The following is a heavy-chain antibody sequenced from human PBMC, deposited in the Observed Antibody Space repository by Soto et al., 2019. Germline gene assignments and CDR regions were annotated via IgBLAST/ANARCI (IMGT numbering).Heavy chain of an antibody. Sequence: ASVKVSCKASGYSFSSYGISWARQAPGKGLEWMGGFDPEDGETIYAQKFQGRVTMTEDTSTDTAYMELSSLRSEDTAVYYCATVSRYNWKPFDYWGQGTLVTVSS. V-gene: IGHV1-24*01. CDR1: GYSFSSYG. D-gene: IGHD1-20*01. J-gene: IGHJ4*02. CDR3: ATVSRYNWKPFDY. CDR2: FDPEDGET.